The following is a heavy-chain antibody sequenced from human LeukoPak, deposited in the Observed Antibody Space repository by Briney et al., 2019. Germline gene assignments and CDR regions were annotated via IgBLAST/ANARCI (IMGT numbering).Heavy chain of an antibody. J-gene: IGHJ4*02. CDR1: GFTFSSYA. D-gene: IGHD5-18*01. CDR3: ARDGSVDTAMAYFDY. CDR2: ISYDGSNK. Sequence: GRSLRLSCAASGFTFSSYAMHWVRQAPGKGLEWVAVISYDGSNKYYADSVKGRFTISRDNSKNTLYLQMNSLRAEDTAVYYCARDGSVDTAMAYFDYWGQGTLVTVSS. V-gene: IGHV3-30-3*01.